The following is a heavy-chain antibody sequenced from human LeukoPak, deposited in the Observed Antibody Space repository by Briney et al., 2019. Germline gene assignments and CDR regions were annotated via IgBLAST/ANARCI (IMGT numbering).Heavy chain of an antibody. D-gene: IGHD5-24*01. CDR2: IYSGGST. CDR1: GFTVSSNY. Sequence: GGSLRLSCAASGFTVSSNYMSWVRQAPGEGLEWVSVIYSGGSTYYADSVKGRFTISRDNSKNTLYLQMNSLRAEDTAVYYCARDKNGWRYFDYWGQGTLVTVSS. J-gene: IGHJ4*02. V-gene: IGHV3-66*01. CDR3: ARDKNGWRYFDY.